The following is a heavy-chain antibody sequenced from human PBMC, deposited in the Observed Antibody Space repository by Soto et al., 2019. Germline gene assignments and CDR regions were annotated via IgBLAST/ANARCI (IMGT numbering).Heavy chain of an antibody. V-gene: IGHV3-30-3*01. CDR1: GVTFSSYA. D-gene: IGHD6-13*01. Sequence: GGYLRLSCAASGVTFSSYAGHWVRQAPGKGLEWVAVISYDGSNTYYADSVKGRFTISRDNSKNTLYLHMNSLRAEDPAVYYCARDQSPSSWPGYFDYWAQGILLTVSS. J-gene: IGHJ4*02. CDR3: ARDQSPSSWPGYFDY. CDR2: ISYDGSNT.